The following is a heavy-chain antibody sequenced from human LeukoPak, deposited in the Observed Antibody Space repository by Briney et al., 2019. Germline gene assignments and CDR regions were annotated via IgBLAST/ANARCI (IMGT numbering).Heavy chain of an antibody. J-gene: IGHJ6*02. D-gene: IGHD3-9*01. CDR2: IYSGGST. CDR1: GFTVSSNY. Sequence: GGSLRLSCAASGFTVSSNYMSWVRQAPGKGLEWVSVIYSGGSTYYADSVKGRFTISRDNSKNTLYLQMNSLRAEDTAVYYCARDRGGYYDILTGYYRVNYGMDVWGQGTTVTVSS. CDR3: ARDRGGYYDILTGYYRVNYGMDV. V-gene: IGHV3-53*01.